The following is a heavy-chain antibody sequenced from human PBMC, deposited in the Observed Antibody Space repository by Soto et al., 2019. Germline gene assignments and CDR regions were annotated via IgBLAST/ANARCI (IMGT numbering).Heavy chain of an antibody. J-gene: IGHJ4*02. V-gene: IGHV4-39*01. D-gene: IGHD3-10*01. Sequence: PSETLSLTCTVSGGSISSSSYYWGWIRHPPGKGLEWIGSIYYSGSTYYNPSLKSRVTISVDTSKNQFSLKLSSVTAADTAVYYCASRITMVRGVTYWGQGTLVTVYS. CDR2: IYYSGST. CDR1: GGSISSSSYY. CDR3: ASRITMVRGVTY.